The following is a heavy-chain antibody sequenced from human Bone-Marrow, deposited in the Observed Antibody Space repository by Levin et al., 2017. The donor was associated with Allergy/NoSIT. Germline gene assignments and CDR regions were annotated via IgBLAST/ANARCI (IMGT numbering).Heavy chain of an antibody. CDR1: GDTLSKIS. D-gene: IGHD1-14*01. V-gene: IGHV1-24*01. J-gene: IGHJ3*01. CDR2: FDPEEGET. Sequence: ASVKVSCKVSGDTLSKISVHWVRQAPGKGLEWMGGFDPEEGETVYAQKFQGSVTLTEDPSTDTAYMELNTLRSDDTAVYYCTTFTITGTDAFDLWGQGTMVTVSS. CDR3: TTFTITGTDAFDL.